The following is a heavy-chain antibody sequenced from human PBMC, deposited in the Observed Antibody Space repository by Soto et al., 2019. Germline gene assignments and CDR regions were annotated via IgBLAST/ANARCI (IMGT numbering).Heavy chain of an antibody. CDR2: ISYDGSNK. J-gene: IGHJ5*02. CDR1: GFTFSSYA. V-gene: IGHV3-30-3*01. CDR3: ARGHQLGYCSGGSCYFLSGWFDP. Sequence: GGSLRLSCAASGFTFSSYAMHWVRQAPGKGLEWVAVISYDGSNKYYADSVKGRFTISRDNSKNTLYLQMNSLRAEDTAVYYCARGHQLGYCSGGSCYFLSGWFDPWGQGTLVTVSS. D-gene: IGHD2-15*01.